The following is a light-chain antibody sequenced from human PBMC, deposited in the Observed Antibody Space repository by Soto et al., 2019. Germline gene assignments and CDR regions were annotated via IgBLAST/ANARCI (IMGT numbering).Light chain of an antibody. CDR3: QQYNAFSWT. Sequence: GDRVNITCRASRSVTIWLAWYQQKPGKAPKLLIYKASTLEDGVPSRFSGSGYGTEFTLTINSLQPDDFAAYYCQQYNAFSWTFGQGTQVDIK. J-gene: IGKJ1*01. CDR1: RSVTIW. V-gene: IGKV1-5*03. CDR2: KAS.